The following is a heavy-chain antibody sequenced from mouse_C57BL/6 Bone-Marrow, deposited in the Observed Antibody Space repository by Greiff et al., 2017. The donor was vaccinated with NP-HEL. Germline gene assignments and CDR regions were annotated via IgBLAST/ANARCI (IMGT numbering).Heavy chain of an antibody. CDR2: FTHSGET. J-gene: IGHJ2*01. CDR3: AGDRSGYGYFDY. V-gene: IGHV12-3*01. D-gene: IGHD2-2*01. CDR1: GFPITSGYY. Sequence: VQLQESGPGLVKPSQSLFLTCSITGFPITSGYYWIWIRQSPGKPLEWMGYFTHSGETFYNPSLQSPTSITRETSKNQFFLQVNSGTTDDTAVYYCAGDRSGYGYFDYWGQGTTLTGSS.